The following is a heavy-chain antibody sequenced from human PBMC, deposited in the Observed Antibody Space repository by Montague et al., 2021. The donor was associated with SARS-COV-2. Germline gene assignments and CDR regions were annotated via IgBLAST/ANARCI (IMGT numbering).Heavy chain of an antibody. J-gene: IGHJ4*02. CDR2: N. CDR3: ARGGSWLYYFDY. V-gene: IGHV6-1*01. D-gene: IGHD6-13*01. Sequence: NDYAVSVNSRITINPDTSKDQFSLQLNSVTPEDTAVYYCARGGSWLYYFDYWGQGTLVTVSS.